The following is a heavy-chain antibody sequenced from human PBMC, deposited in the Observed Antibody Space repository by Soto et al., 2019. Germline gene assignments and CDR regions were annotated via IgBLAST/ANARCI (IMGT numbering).Heavy chain of an antibody. J-gene: IGHJ4*02. Sequence: EVQLVESGGGLVKPGGSLRLSCAASGFTFSNAWMNWVRQAPGKGLEWVGRIKSKTDGGTTDYAAPVKGRFTISREDSKNTLYLQMNSLKTEDTAVYYCTTGLYYDSKWVDYWGQGPLVTVSS. CDR2: IKSKTDGGTT. CDR1: GFTFSNAW. V-gene: IGHV3-15*07. CDR3: TTGLYYDSKWVDY. D-gene: IGHD3-22*01.